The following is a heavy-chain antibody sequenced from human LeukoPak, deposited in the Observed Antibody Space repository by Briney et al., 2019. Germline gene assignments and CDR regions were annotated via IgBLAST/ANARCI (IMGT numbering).Heavy chain of an antibody. V-gene: IGHV4-34*01. J-gene: IGHJ3*02. CDR3: ARGFGWNDAFDI. Sequence: SETLSLTRAVYGGSFSGYYWSWIRQPPGKGLEWIGEINHSGSTNYNPSLKSRVTISVDTSKNQFSLKLSSVTAADTAVYYCARGFGWNDAFDIWGQGTMVTVSS. D-gene: IGHD3-10*01. CDR1: GGSFSGYY. CDR2: INHSGST.